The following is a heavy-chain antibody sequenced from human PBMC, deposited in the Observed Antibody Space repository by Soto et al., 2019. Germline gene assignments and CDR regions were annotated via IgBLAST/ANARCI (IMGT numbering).Heavy chain of an antibody. Sequence: EVQLLESGGCLVQPGGSLRLSCADSGFPFSDSAMSWVRQAPGKGLEWVSSLSGSGGNTYYADSVKGRFTISRDNSKNTLYLQMNSLRAEDTAVYYCAKAAYCSGGSCLVAFGIGGQGTMVNVSS. D-gene: IGHD2-15*01. CDR2: LSGSGGNT. CDR1: GFPFSDSA. CDR3: AKAAYCSGGSCLVAFGI. J-gene: IGHJ3*02. V-gene: IGHV3-23*01.